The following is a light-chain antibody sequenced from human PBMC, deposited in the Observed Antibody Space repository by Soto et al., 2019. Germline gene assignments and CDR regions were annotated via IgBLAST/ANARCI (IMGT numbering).Light chain of an antibody. CDR3: QQYHSSPLT. CDR1: QSIPNNN. J-gene: IGKJ1*01. CDR2: GAF. V-gene: IGKV3-20*01. Sequence: EIVLTQSPCTLSLSPGESATLYCRASQSIPNNNLAWYQQKPGQAPRLLFYGAFNRASGIPDRFSGSGSGTDFTLTISRVEPVDFAVYSCQQYHSSPLTFGQGTKVDIK.